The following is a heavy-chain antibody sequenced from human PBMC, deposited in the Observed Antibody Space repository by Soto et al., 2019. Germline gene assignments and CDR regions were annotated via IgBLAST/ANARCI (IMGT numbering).Heavy chain of an antibody. CDR2: IWYDGSNK. V-gene: IGHV3-33*01. CDR1: GFTFSSYG. Sequence: GGSLRLSCAASGFTFSSYGMHWVRQAPGKGLEWVAVIWYDGSNKYYADSVKGRFTISRDNSKNTLYLQMNSLRAEDTAVYYCARDSRPLWEWLLSLGYWGQGTLVTVSS. D-gene: IGHD3-3*01. CDR3: ARDSRPLWEWLLSLGY. J-gene: IGHJ4*02.